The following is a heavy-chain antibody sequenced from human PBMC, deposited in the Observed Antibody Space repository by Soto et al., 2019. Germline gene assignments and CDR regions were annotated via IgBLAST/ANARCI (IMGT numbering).Heavy chain of an antibody. CDR3: ARDQDSGWGLDS. CDR2: IYHSGRT. Sequence: QVQVQESGPGLVKPSGTLSLTCVVSGGSISTDNWWSWVRQPPGKGLEWIGEIYHSGRTNYSPSLKSRVSISADTSKNQLSLQMTSVTAADTAVYYCARDQDSGWGLDSWDQGILVTVSS. V-gene: IGHV4-4*02. D-gene: IGHD6-19*01. CDR1: GGSISTDNW. J-gene: IGHJ4*02.